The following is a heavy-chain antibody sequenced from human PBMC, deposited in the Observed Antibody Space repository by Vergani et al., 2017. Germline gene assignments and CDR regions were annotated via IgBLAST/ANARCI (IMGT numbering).Heavy chain of an antibody. Sequence: QVQLVQSGAEVKKPGASVKVSCKASGGTFSSYAISWVRQAPGQGLEWMGRIIPILGIANYAQKFQGRVTITADKYTSTAYMELSSLRSEDTAVYYCARGGGYSYGYGDYWGQGTLVTVSS. V-gene: IGHV1-69*04. D-gene: IGHD5-18*01. CDR3: ARGGGYSYGYGDY. J-gene: IGHJ4*02. CDR1: GGTFSSYA. CDR2: IIPILGIA.